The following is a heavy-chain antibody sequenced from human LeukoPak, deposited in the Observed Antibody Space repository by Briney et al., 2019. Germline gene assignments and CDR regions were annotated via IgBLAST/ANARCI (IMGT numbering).Heavy chain of an antibody. J-gene: IGHJ4*02. D-gene: IGHD6-19*01. CDR2: ISYDGSNK. CDR3: AKVPGAVAGTLDY. CDR1: GFTFSSYG. Sequence: GGSLRLSCAASGFTFSSYGMHWVRQAPGKGLEWVAVISYDGSNKYYADSVKGRFTISRDNSKNTLYLQMNSLRAEDTAVYYCAKVPGAVAGTLDYWGQGTLVTVSS. V-gene: IGHV3-30*18.